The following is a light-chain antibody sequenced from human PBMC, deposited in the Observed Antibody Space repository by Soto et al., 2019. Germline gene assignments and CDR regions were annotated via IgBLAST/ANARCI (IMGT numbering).Light chain of an antibody. V-gene: IGLV2-8*01. CDR3: SSHAGINNVV. CDR2: EVT. Sequence: LTQPPSASGSPGQSVTISCTGTSSDVGGYNYVSWYQQHPGKAPKLMIYEVTKRPSGVPDRFSGSKSGNTASLTVSGLQAEDEADYYCSSHAGINNVVFGGGTQLTVL. CDR1: SSDVGGYNY. J-gene: IGLJ3*02.